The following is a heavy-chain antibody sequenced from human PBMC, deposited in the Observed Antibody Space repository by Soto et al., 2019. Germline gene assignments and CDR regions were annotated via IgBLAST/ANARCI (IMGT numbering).Heavy chain of an antibody. CDR3: ARGHDYGEHSTRRIAEYFQY. D-gene: IGHD4-17*01. Sequence: EVQLVESGGGLVQPGGSLRLSCAASGFTVSTSYMSWVRQAPGKGLERVSGSYSRGDTYYADSVKGRFTISRHNSKNTLDLQMNRLRAEDMGVYYCARGHDYGEHSTRRIAEYFQYWGQGTLVTVSS. V-gene: IGHV3-53*04. J-gene: IGHJ1*01. CDR1: GFTVSTSY. CDR2: SYSRGDT.